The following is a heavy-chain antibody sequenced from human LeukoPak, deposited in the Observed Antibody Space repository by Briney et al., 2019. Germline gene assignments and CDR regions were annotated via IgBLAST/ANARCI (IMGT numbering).Heavy chain of an antibody. Sequence: SETLSLSCTVSGGSISSYYWSWIRQPPGKGLEWIGYIYYSGSTNYNPSLKSRVTISVDTSKNQFSLKLSSVTAADTAVYFCARGRSHFDFWGQGTLVTVSA. CDR3: ARGRSHFDF. V-gene: IGHV4-59*12. D-gene: IGHD1-26*01. J-gene: IGHJ4*02. CDR2: IYYSGST. CDR1: GGSISSYY.